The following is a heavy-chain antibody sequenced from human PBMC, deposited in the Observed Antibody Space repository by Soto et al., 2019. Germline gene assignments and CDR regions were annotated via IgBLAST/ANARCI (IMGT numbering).Heavy chain of an antibody. J-gene: IGHJ6*04. Sequence: SVQISGQASGYTFTSYSMHWVRQPPGQGLEWMGIINPSGGSTSYAQKFQGRVTMTRDTSTSTVYMELSSLRSEDTAVYYCARERVTTNDCYLGMAVCGNGARITVSA. CDR3: ARERVTTNDCYLGMAV. CDR2: INPSGGST. D-gene: IGHD4-4*01. CDR1: GYTFTSYS. V-gene: IGHV1-46*01.